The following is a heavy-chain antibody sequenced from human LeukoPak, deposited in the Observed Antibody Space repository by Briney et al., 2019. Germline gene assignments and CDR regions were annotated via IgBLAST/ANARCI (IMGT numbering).Heavy chain of an antibody. D-gene: IGHD3-10*01. CDR2: ISGSGGST. Sequence: PGGSLRLSCAVSGFTFSDYAMTWVRQAPGKGLEWVSAISGSGGSTYYADSVKGRFTISRDNSKNTLYLQMNSLRAEDTAVYYCAKDPRAAFDIWGQGTMVTVSS. CDR3: AKDPRAAFDI. J-gene: IGHJ3*02. CDR1: GFTFSDYA. V-gene: IGHV3-23*01.